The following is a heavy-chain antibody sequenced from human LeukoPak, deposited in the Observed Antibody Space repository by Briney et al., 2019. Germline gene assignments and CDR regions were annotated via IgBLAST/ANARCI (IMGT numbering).Heavy chain of an antibody. CDR1: GFTFSSYA. CDR3: ARGYYDSSGYHYFDY. Sequence: PGGSLRLSCAASGFTFSSYAMHWVRQAPGKGLEWVAVISYDGSNKYYADSVKGRFTISRDNSKNTLYLQMNSLRAEDTAVYYCARGYYDSSGYHYFDYWGQGTLVTVSS. V-gene: IGHV3-30*04. J-gene: IGHJ4*02. D-gene: IGHD3-22*01. CDR2: ISYDGSNK.